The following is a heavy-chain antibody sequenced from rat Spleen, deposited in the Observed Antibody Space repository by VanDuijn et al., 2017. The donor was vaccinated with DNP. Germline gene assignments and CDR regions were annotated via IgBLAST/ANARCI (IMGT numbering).Heavy chain of an antibody. CDR1: GFSVTSYS. J-gene: IGHJ4*01. Sequence: QVQLKESGPGLVQPSETLSLTCTVSGFSVTSYSVSWVRQPSGRGPEWMGRMWYDGDTVYNSALKSRLSISRDTSKNQVFLKMNSLQTDDTGTYYCTRDQDYYYDGGYYPTMDAWGQGTSVTVSS. D-gene: IGHD1-12*02. CDR2: MWYDGDT. V-gene: IGHV2-63*01. CDR3: TRDQDYYYDGGYYPTMDA.